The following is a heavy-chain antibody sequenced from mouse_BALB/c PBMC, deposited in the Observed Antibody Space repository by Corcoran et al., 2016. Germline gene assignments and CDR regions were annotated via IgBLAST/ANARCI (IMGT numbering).Heavy chain of an antibody. CDR3: DRGYFDY. J-gene: IGHJ2*01. D-gene: IGHD3-1*01. CDR2: IDPANGNT. V-gene: IGHV14-3*02. CDR1: GFNIKDTY. Sequence: EVQLQQSGAELVKPGASVKLSCTAYGFNIKDTYMHWVKQRPEQGLEWIGRIDPANGNTKYDPKFQGKATITTDTSSNTAYLQLSSLTSEDTAVYYCDRGYFDYWGQGTTLTVSS.